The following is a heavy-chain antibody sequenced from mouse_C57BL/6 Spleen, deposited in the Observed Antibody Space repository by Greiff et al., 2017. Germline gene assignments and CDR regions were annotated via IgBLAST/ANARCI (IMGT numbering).Heavy chain of an antibody. V-gene: IGHV1-78*01. CDR3: ARSPGDWYFDV. Sequence: QVQLQQSDAELVKPGASVKISCTVSGYTFTDHSIHWLKQRPEQGLEWIGYIYPRAGSTKYNEKFKGKATLTADKSSSTAYMQLNSLTSEDSAVYFCARSPGDWYFDVWGTGTTVTVSA. CDR1: GYTFTDHS. J-gene: IGHJ1*03. CDR2: IYPRAGST.